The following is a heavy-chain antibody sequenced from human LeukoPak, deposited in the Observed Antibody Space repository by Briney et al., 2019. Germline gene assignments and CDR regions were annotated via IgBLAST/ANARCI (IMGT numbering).Heavy chain of an antibody. D-gene: IGHD2-21*02. CDR2: ITGTGGDT. Sequence: GGSLRLSCAASGFTFSSYAMSWVRQAPGKGLEWVSAITGTGGDTYYADSVKGRFTVSRDNSKNTLFLEMNSLRVEDTAVYYCAQVVVVTPWGQGTLVTVSS. V-gene: IGHV3-23*01. CDR3: AQVVVVTP. J-gene: IGHJ5*02. CDR1: GFTFSSYA.